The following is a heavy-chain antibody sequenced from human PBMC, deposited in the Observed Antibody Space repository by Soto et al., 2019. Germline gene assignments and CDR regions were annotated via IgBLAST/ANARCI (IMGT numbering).Heavy chain of an antibody. Sequence: GWSRRRSWASAGFTVSNNYMRWVRPAPGKRLEWVSLIYSAGNTTYADSLKGRFTISRDDSKTTLSLHMNSLRVEDTDVYYCARDPQGIAASGAGGWGQGTLVTVSS. D-gene: IGHD6-13*01. J-gene: IGHJ4*02. CDR3: ARDPQGIAASGAGG. CDR1: GFTVSNNY. CDR2: IYSAGNT. V-gene: IGHV3-53*01.